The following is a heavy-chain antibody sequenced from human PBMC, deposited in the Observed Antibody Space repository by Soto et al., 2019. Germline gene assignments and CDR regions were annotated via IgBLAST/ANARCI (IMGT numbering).Heavy chain of an antibody. CDR3: ARRLVNRPVDP. Sequence: SDTLSLTCAVNGGSFSGYYWNWSSQPPGKGLEWIGDINHSGGTNYNPSLKSRVTISVDTSKNQFSLRLSSVTAADTALYYCARRLVNRPVDPWGQGTLVTV. J-gene: IGHJ5*02. CDR1: GGSFSGYY. V-gene: IGHV4-34*01. CDR2: INHSGGT. D-gene: IGHD2-15*01.